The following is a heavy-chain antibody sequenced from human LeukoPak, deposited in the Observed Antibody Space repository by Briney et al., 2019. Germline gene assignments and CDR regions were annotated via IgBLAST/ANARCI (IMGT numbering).Heavy chain of an antibody. J-gene: IGHJ4*02. CDR2: IYTSGST. D-gene: IGHD3-3*01. Sequence: SETLSLTCTVSGGSISSGSYYWSWIRQPAGKGLEWIGRIYTSGSTNYNPSLKSRVTISVDTSKNQFSLKLSSVTAADTAVYYCARGPGYDFWSGYKLYYFDYWGQGTLVIVSS. V-gene: IGHV4-61*02. CDR3: ARGPGYDFWSGYKLYYFDY. CDR1: GGSISSGSYY.